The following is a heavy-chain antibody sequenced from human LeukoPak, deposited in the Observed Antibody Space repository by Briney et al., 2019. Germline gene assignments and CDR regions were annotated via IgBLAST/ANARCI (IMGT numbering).Heavy chain of an antibody. CDR2: ISDSGDTT. J-gene: IGHJ4*02. D-gene: IGHD6-19*01. V-gene: IGHV3-23*01. CDR1: GFSFRNYA. CDR3: AKDRRRTSGWYVFDY. Sequence: GGSLRLSCAASGFSFRNYAMAWVRQAPGKGLEWGSVISDSGDTTYYADSVKGRFTISRDNSKNTLYLQMNSLRAEDTAVYYCAKDRRRTSGWYVFDYWGQGTLVTVSS.